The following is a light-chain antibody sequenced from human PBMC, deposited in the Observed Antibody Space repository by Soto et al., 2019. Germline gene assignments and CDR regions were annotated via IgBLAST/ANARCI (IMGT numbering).Light chain of an antibody. CDR1: QSISSY. J-gene: IGKJ2*01. Sequence: DIQMTQSPSSLSASVGDRVTITCRASQSISSYLTWYQKKPGKAPKLLIYAASSLQSGVPSRFSGSESGTDFTLTISSLQPEDFATYYWQQSYSIPYTFGQGTKLEIK. CDR3: QQSYSIPYT. CDR2: AAS. V-gene: IGKV1-39*01.